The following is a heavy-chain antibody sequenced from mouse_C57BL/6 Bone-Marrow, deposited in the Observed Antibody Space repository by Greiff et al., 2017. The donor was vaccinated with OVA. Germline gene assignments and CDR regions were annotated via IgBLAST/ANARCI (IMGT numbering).Heavy chain of an antibody. D-gene: IGHD2-3*01. V-gene: IGHV1-82*01. CDR2: IYPGDGDT. CDR3: ARHEDGYYASYFDY. Sequence: VQLLESGPELVKPGASVKISCKASGYAFSSSWMNWVQQRPGKGLEWIGRIYPGDGDTNYNGKFKGKATLTADKSSSTAYMQLSSLTSEDSAVYFGARHEDGYYASYFDYWGQGTTLTVSS. CDR1: GYAFSSSW. J-gene: IGHJ2*01.